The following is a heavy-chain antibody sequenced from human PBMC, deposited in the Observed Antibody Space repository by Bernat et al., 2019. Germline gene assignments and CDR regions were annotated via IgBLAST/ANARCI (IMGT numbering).Heavy chain of an antibody. CDR2: IKSKPNVATT. CDR3: TPVDDFWADYRTTAGY. Sequence: EVQLVESGGGLIKPGGSLRLSCAASGFTSSKTWMSWVRQAPGKGPERVGRIKSKPNVATTDYAAPVNGRFTISRDDSKNTLHLQMNSLKTDDTAVYYCTPVDDFWADYRTTAGYWGQGTLVTVSS. V-gene: IGHV3-15*01. J-gene: IGHJ4*02. CDR1: GFTSSKTW. D-gene: IGHD3-3*01.